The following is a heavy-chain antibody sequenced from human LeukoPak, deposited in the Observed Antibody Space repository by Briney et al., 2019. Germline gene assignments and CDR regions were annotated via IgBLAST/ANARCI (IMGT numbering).Heavy chain of an antibody. CDR2: IYYTGST. Sequence: SETLSLTCTVSGGSISSSSYYWGWIRQPPGKGLEWIGCIYYTGSTYYNPSLKSRVTISVDTSKNQFSLKLSSVTAADTAVYYCATSGWYLLPGFYWGQGTLVTVSS. CDR3: ATSGWYLLPGFY. CDR1: GGSISSSSYY. V-gene: IGHV4-39*01. J-gene: IGHJ4*02. D-gene: IGHD6-19*01.